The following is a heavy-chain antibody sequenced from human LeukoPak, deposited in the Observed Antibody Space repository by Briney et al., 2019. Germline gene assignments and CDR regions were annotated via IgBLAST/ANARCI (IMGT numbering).Heavy chain of an antibody. CDR2: IYSGGST. CDR3: ARVAPNYYYYGMDV. V-gene: IGHV3-66*01. J-gene: IGHJ6*02. CDR1: GFTVSSNY. Sequence: PGGSLRLSCAASGFTVSSNYMSWVRQAPGKGLEWVSVIYSGGSTYYADSVKGRFTISRDNSKNTLYLQVNSLRAEDTAVYYCARVAPNYYYYGMDVWGQGTTVTVSS.